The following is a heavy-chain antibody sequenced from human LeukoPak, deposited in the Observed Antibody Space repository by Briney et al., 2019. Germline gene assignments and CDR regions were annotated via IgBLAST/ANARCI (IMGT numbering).Heavy chain of an antibody. D-gene: IGHD6-6*01. V-gene: IGHV4-34*01. CDR2: INHSGST. Sequence: GSLRLSCAASGFTFSTYVMSWIRQPPGKGLEWIGEINHSGSTNYNPSLKSRVTISVDTSKNQFSLKLSSVTAADTAVYYCARDPIAARPFDYWGQGTLVTVSS. CDR1: GFTFSTYV. J-gene: IGHJ4*02. CDR3: ARDPIAARPFDY.